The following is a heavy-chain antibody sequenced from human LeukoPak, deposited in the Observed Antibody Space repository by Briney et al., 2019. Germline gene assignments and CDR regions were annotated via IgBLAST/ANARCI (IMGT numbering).Heavy chain of an antibody. V-gene: IGHV3-20*04. D-gene: IGHD1-14*01. CDR1: GFTFSSYS. CDR3: ARSNQADDY. Sequence: GGSLRLSCAASGFTFSSYSMNWVRQAPGKGLEWVSGINWNGGSTGYADSVKGRFTISRDNAKNTLYLQMDSLRAEDTGVYYCARSNQADDYWGQGTLVTVSS. CDR2: INWNGGST. J-gene: IGHJ4*02.